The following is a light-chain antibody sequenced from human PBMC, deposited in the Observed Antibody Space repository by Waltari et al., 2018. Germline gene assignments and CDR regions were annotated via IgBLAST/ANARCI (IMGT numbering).Light chain of an antibody. J-gene: IGLJ3*02. CDR2: EGS. CDR1: SGDVGSYNL. Sequence: QSALTQPASVSGSPGQSITISCTGTSGDVGSYNLVSWYQQHPGKAPKRMIYEGSKRPSGVSNRFSGSKSGNTASLTISGLQAEDEADYYCCSYAGSRWVFGGGTKLTVL. V-gene: IGLV2-23*01. CDR3: CSYAGSRWV.